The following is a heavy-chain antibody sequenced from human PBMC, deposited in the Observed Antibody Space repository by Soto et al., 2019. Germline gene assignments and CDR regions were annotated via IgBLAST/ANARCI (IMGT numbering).Heavy chain of an antibody. CDR1: GYTFTGYY. CDR3: ARAYGSGSYTLVWDY. CDR2: INPNSGGT. J-gene: IGHJ4*02. Sequence: ASVKVSCKASGYTFTGYYMHGVRQAPGQGLEWMGWINPNSGGTNYAQKFQGWVTMTRDTSISTAYMELSRLRSDDTAVYYCARAYGSGSYTLVWDYSGQGTLVTVSS. V-gene: IGHV1-2*04. D-gene: IGHD3-10*01.